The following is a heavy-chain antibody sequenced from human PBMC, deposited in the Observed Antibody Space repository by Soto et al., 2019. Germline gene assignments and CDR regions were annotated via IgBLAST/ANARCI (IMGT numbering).Heavy chain of an antibody. J-gene: IGHJ5*02. CDR3: ARPHGGSSGWDNWFDP. D-gene: IGHD6-25*01. V-gene: IGHV4-59*01. CDR2: IYYSGST. CDR1: GGSISSYY. Sequence: QVQLQESGPGLVKPSETLSLTCTVSGGSISSYYWSWIRQPPGKGLEWIGYIYYSGSTNYNPSLKSRVTRSVDTSKNPFSLKLSSVTAADTAVYYCARPHGGSSGWDNWFDPWGQGTLVTVSS.